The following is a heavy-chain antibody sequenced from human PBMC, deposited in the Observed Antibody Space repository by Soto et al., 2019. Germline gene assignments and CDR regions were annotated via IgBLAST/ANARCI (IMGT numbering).Heavy chain of an antibody. J-gene: IGHJ4*02. Sequence: PGGSLRLSCAASGFTFSSYAMSWVRQAPGKGLEWVSVISGSVGTTYYADSVKGRFTISRDNSKNTLYLQMNSLRAEDTPVYYCATSPPLSHYDCWSGYLDYWGQETLVTVSS. CDR3: ATSPPLSHYDCWSGYLDY. CDR1: GFTFSSYA. V-gene: IGHV3-23*01. CDR2: ISGSVGTT. D-gene: IGHD3-3*01.